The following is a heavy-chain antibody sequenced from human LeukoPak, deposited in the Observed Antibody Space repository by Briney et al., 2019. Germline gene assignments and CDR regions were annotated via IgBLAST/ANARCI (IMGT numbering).Heavy chain of an antibody. V-gene: IGHV4-4*07. D-gene: IGHD3-22*01. CDR3: ARLKFYDSTGYSPGYYMDV. Sequence: PSETLSLTCTVSGGSIISNYWSWIRQSAGTGLEWIGRIYGSGITDYNPSLKSRVTMSLDTSRKQFSLRLTSVTAADTAVYYCARLKFYDSTGYSPGYYMDVWGKGTTVSVFS. CDR1: GGSIISNY. CDR2: IYGSGIT. J-gene: IGHJ6*03.